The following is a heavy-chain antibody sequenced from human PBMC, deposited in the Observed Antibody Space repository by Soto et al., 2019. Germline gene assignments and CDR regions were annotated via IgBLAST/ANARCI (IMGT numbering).Heavy chain of an antibody. CDR2: INPSGGST. CDR3: AKYSSGWYGTHAFDI. J-gene: IGHJ3*02. Sequence: ASVKVSCKASGYTFTSYYMHWVRQAPGQGLEWMGIINPSGGSTSYAQKFQGRVTMTRDTSTSTVYMELSSLRSDDTAVYYCAKYSSGWYGTHAFDIWGQGTMVTVSS. V-gene: IGHV1-46*01. CDR1: GYTFTSYY. D-gene: IGHD6-19*01.